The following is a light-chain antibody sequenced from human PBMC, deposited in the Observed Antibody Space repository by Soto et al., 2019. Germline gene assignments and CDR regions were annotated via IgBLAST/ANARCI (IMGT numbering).Light chain of an antibody. Sequence: QSALTQPASVSGSPGQSITISCTGTSSDVGGYNYVSWYQQHPGKAPKLMIYEVSNRPSGVSNRFSGSKSGNTASLTISGLQADYEAHYYCSSYTSRSTLVVFGGGTQLTVL. CDR3: SSYTSRSTLVV. CDR2: EVS. V-gene: IGLV2-14*01. J-gene: IGLJ2*01. CDR1: SSDVGGYNY.